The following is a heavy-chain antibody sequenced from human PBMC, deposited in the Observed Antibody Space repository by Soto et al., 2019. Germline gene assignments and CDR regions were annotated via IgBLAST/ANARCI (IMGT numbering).Heavy chain of an antibody. CDR1: GGSISRGGYY. J-gene: IGHJ4*02. Sequence: PSETLSLTCTVSGGSISRGGYYWSWIRQHPGKGLEWIGYIYYSGSTYYNPSLKSRVTISVDTSKNQFSLKLSSVTAADTAVYYCARERGGSGWYYFDYWGQGTLVTVSS. D-gene: IGHD6-19*01. V-gene: IGHV4-31*03. CDR2: IYYSGST. CDR3: ARERGGSGWYYFDY.